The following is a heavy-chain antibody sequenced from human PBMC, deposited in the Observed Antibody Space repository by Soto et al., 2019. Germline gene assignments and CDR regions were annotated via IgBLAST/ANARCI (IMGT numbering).Heavy chain of an antibody. CDR1: GFTFSSYA. CDR2: ISYDGSNK. CDR3: ARDSGNPVYYYYYGMDV. J-gene: IGHJ6*02. Sequence: QVQLVESGGGVVQPGRSLRLSCAASGFTFSSYAMHWVRQAPGKGLEWVAVISYDGSNKYYADSVKGRFTISRDNSKNTLYLQMNSLRAEDTAVYYCARDSGNPVYYYYYGMDVWGQGTTVTVSS. D-gene: IGHD3-10*01. V-gene: IGHV3-30-3*01.